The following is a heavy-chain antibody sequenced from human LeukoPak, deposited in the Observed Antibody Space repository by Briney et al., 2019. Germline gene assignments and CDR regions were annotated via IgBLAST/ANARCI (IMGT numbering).Heavy chain of an antibody. D-gene: IGHD1-26*01. J-gene: IGHJ4*02. CDR1: GFPFNVQT. V-gene: IGHV3-7*01. CDR2: MREDGREI. Sequence: GGSLRLSCAASGFPFNVQTMSWVRQAPGKGLDWVASMREDGREIYYVDSAKGRFTISRDNPKNSLYLQMNFLRAEDTAVYYYARGGATRGRIENWGQGTLVTVSS. CDR3: ARGGATRGRIEN.